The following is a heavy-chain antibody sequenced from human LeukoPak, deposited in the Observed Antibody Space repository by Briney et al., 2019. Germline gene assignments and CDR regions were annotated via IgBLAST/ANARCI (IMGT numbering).Heavy chain of an antibody. CDR2: FDPEDGET. Sequence: GASMKVSCKVSGYTLTELSMHWVRQAPGKGLEWMGGFDPEDGETIYAQKFQGRVTMTEDTSTDTAYMELSSLRSEDTAVYYCATGVYSSSWYYFDYWGQGTLVTVSS. D-gene: IGHD6-13*01. J-gene: IGHJ4*02. CDR1: GYTLTELS. V-gene: IGHV1-24*01. CDR3: ATGVYSSSWYYFDY.